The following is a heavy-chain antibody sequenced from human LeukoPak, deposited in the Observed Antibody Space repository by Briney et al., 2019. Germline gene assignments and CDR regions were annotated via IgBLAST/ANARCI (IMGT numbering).Heavy chain of an antibody. D-gene: IGHD6-19*01. V-gene: IGHV1-18*01. CDR1: GYTFTNYG. CDR3: ARGRGSSDWYYCDN. J-gene: IGHJ4*02. CDR2: INAYNGYT. Sequence: DSVKVSCKASGYTFTNYGITWVRQAPGQGLEWMGWINAYNGYTNYAQRMQDRVTVTTDTSTSTAYMELRSLRSDDTAVYYCARGRGSSDWYYCDNWGQGTLVTVSS.